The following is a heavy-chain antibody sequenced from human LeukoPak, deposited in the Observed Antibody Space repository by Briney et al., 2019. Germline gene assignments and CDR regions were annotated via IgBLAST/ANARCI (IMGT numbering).Heavy chain of an antibody. CDR3: ARGPGYDILTGYYPPDY. CDR1: GYTFTSYD. CDR2: MNPNSGNT. Sequence: ASAKVSCKASGYTFTSYDINWVRQAPGQGLEWMGWMNPNSGNTGYAQKFQGRVTMTRNTSISTAYMELSSLRSEDTAVYYCARGPGYDILTGYYPPDYWGQGTLVTVSS. D-gene: IGHD3-9*01. J-gene: IGHJ4*02. V-gene: IGHV1-8*01.